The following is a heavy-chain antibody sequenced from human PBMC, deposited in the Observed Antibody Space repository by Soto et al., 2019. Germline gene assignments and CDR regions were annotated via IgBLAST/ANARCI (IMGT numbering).Heavy chain of an antibody. D-gene: IGHD3-9*01. J-gene: IGHJ4*02. CDR2: ISSSSSYI. CDR1: GFTFSSYS. CDR3: ARDMPLLGPYDILAYFDY. V-gene: IGHV3-21*01. Sequence: EGSLRLSCAASGFTFSSYSMNWVRQAPGKGLEWVSSISSSSSYIYYADSVKGRFTISRDNAKNSLYLQMNSLRAEDTAVYYCARDMPLLGPYDILAYFDYWGQGTLVTVSS.